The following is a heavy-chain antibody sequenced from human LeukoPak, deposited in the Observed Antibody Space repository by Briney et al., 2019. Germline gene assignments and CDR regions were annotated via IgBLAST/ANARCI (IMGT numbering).Heavy chain of an antibody. D-gene: IGHD2-8*01. J-gene: IGHJ4*02. CDR2: ISVYSGNT. Sequence: ASVKVSCKSSGYTFTYYGITWVRQAPGQGLEWMGWISVYSGNTNYAQKFQGRVTMTTDTSTSTAYMELRSLRPDDTAIYYCTRGTETDISGSNGFFSSHYWGQGSLVTISS. V-gene: IGHV1-18*01. CDR1: GYTFTYYG. CDR3: TRGTETDISGSNGFFSSHY.